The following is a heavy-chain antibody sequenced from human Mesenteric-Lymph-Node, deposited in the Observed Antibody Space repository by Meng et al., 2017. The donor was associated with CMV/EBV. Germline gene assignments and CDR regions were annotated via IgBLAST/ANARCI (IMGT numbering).Heavy chain of an antibody. V-gene: IGHV4-34*01. CDR1: GGSFSGYY. CDR2: INHSGST. D-gene: IGHD3-10*01. J-gene: IGHJ4*02. Sequence: LRLSCAVYGGSFSGYYWSWIRQPPGKGLEWIGEINHSGSTNYNPSLKSRVTISVDTSKNQFSLKLSSVTAADTAVYYCARRGTLWFGEYHYWDQGTLVTVSS. CDR3: ARRGTLWFGEYHY.